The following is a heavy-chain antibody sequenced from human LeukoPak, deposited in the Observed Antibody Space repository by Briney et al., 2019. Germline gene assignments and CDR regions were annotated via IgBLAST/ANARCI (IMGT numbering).Heavy chain of an antibody. CDR1: GYSFTDYW. CDR2: VYPGDSTT. D-gene: IGHD4-17*01. Sequence: GESLKISCQASGYSFTDYWIGWVRPVPGGGLDWMGTVYPGDSTTRYGPSFQGHVTISADESTTTAYLQWTTLQASDTAIYYCAIHDYGVMTGYWGQGTLVTVSS. J-gene: IGHJ4*02. V-gene: IGHV5-51*01. CDR3: AIHDYGVMTGY.